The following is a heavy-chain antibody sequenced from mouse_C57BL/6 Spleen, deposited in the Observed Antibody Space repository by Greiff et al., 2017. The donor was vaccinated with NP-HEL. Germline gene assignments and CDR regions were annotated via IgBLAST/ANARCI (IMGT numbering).Heavy chain of an antibody. D-gene: IGHD3-2*02. J-gene: IGHJ2*01. CDR2: IDPSDSYT. CDR3: ARRVDSSGYLDY. Sequence: QVQLQQPGAELVMPGASVKLSCKASGYTFTSYWMHWVKQRPGQGLEWIGEIDPSDSYTNYNQKFKGKSTLTVDKSSSTAYMQLSSLTSEDSAVYYCARRVDSSGYLDYWGQGTTLTVSS. CDR1: GYTFTSYW. V-gene: IGHV1-69*01.